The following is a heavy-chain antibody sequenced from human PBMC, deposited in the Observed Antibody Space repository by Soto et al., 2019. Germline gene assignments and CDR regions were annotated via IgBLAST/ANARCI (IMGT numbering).Heavy chain of an antibody. J-gene: IGHJ4*02. CDR1: GFTFSDYY. Sequence: GGSLRLSCAASGFTFSDYYMSWIRQAPGKGLEWVSYISSSSSYTNYADSVKGRFTISRDNAKNSLYLQMNSLRAEDTAVYYCAKGVLTDHYFDYWGQGTLVTVS. CDR2: ISSSSSYT. D-gene: IGHD3-10*01. CDR3: AKGVLTDHYFDY. V-gene: IGHV3-11*06.